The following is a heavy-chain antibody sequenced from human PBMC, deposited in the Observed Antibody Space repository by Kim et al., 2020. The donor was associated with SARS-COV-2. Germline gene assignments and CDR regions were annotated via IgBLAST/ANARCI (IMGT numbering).Heavy chain of an antibody. CDR3: ARLGSYYDSSGYSYYFYY. D-gene: IGHD3-22*01. J-gene: IGHJ4*02. V-gene: IGHV1-3*01. Sequence: ASVKVSCKASGYTFTSYAMHWVRQAPGQRLEWMGWINAGNGNTKYSQKFQGRVTITRDTSASTAYMELSSLRSEDTAVYYCARLGSYYDSSGYSYYFYYWGQGTLVTVSS. CDR2: INAGNGNT. CDR1: GYTFTSYA.